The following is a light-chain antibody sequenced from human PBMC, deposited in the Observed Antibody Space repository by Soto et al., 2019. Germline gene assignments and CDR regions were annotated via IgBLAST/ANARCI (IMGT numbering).Light chain of an antibody. CDR3: SSYTSSSTLL. V-gene: IGLV2-14*02. CDR2: EGS. CDR1: SSDVGSYNL. Sequence: QSALTQPASVSGSPGQSITISCTGTSSDVGSYNLVSWYQQHPGKAPKLMIYEGSKRPSGVSNRFSGSKSGNTASLTISGLQAEDEADYYCSSYTSSSTLLFGTGTKVTVL. J-gene: IGLJ1*01.